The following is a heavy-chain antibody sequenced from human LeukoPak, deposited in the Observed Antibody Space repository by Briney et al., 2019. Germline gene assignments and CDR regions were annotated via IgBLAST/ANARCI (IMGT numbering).Heavy chain of an antibody. CDR3: AKGYGGINSPFDY. D-gene: IGHD4-23*01. Sequence: GGSLRLSCAASAFTFRTYWMSWVRQAPGKGLEWVAMIKPDGSEKYYVDSVKGLFSISRDNAKNSLYLQMTSLRAEDTAVYYCAKGYGGINSPFDYWGQGTLVTVSS. V-gene: IGHV3-7*05. CDR1: AFTFRTYW. J-gene: IGHJ4*02. CDR2: IKPDGSEK.